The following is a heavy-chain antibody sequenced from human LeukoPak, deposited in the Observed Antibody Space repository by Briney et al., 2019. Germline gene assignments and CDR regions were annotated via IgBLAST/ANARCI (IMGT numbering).Heavy chain of an antibody. V-gene: IGHV3-30*18. J-gene: IGHJ3*02. CDR3: AKDFGGAFDI. Sequence: GGSLRLSCAASGFTFSSYSMTWVRQAPGKGLEWVAVISYDGSNKYYADSVKGRFTISRDNSKNTLYLQMNSLRAEDTAVYYCAKDFGGAFDIWGQGTMVTVSS. CDR1: GFTFSSYS. D-gene: IGHD3-10*01. CDR2: ISYDGSNK.